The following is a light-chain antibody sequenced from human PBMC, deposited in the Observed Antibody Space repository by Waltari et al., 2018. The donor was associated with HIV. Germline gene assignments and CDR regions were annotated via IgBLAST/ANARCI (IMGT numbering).Light chain of an antibody. J-gene: IGKJ1*01. CDR3: QQYDTYPWT. CDR2: EAS. V-gene: IGKV1-5*03. CDR1: QSISDW. Sequence: DIQITQSPSTLSASVGDRVTITYRASQSISDWLAWFQQKPGKAPKHLIYEASNLQSGVPSRFSGSGSGTEFTLTISSLQPDDFATYYCQQYDTYPWTFGQGTEVEIK.